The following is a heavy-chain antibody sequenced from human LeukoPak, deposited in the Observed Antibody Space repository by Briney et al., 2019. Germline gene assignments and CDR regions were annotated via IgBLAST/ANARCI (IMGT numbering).Heavy chain of an antibody. CDR3: AKDGRWFGELSEAFDI. Sequence: GGSLRLSCAASGFTFSSYAMSWVRQAPGKGLEWVSAISGSGGSTYYADSVEGRFTISRDNSKNTLYLQMNSLRAEDTAVYYCAKDGRWFGELSEAFDIWGQGTMVTVSS. J-gene: IGHJ3*02. V-gene: IGHV3-23*01. CDR2: ISGSGGST. CDR1: GFTFSSYA. D-gene: IGHD3-10*01.